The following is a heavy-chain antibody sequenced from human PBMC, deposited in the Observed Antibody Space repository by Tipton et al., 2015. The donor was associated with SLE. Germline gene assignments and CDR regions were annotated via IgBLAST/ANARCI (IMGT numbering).Heavy chain of an antibody. CDR2: ISWNSGSI. J-gene: IGHJ4*02. CDR3: AKDGGYCSGGTCYYFDY. Sequence: SLRLSCAASGFTFDDYAMHWVRQAPGKGLEWASGISWNSGSIDYADSVKGRFTISRDNAKNSLYLQMNSLRAEDTALYYCAKDGGYCSGGTCYYFDYWGQGTLVTVSS. CDR1: GFTFDDYA. V-gene: IGHV3-9*01. D-gene: IGHD2-15*01.